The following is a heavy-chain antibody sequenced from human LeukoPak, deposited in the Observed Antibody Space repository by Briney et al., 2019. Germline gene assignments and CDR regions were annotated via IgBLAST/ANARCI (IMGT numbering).Heavy chain of an antibody. CDR1: GYTFTGYY. D-gene: IGHD6-19*01. J-gene: IGHJ4*02. Sequence: ASVKVSCKASGYTFTGYYMHWVRQAPGQGLEWTGWINPNSGGTNYAQKFQGRVTMTRDTSISTAYMELSRLRSDDTAVYYCARDRSSGWYEFAHYWGQGTLVTVSS. CDR3: ARDRSSGWYEFAHY. V-gene: IGHV1-2*02. CDR2: INPNSGGT.